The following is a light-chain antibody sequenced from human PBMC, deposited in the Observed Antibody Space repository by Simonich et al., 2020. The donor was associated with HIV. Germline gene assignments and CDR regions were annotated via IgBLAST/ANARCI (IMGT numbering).Light chain of an antibody. CDR1: QDINKW. V-gene: IGKV1-12*01. J-gene: IGKJ1*01. CDR2: AAS. Sequence: DIQMTQSPYSVSASVGDRFTITGRASQDINKWVAWYQQKPGTAPKLLIYAASSLQSGVPSRFSGSGSGTDFTLTISSLQPEDFATYYCQQSYSAPRTFGQGTKVDIK. CDR3: QQSYSAPRT.